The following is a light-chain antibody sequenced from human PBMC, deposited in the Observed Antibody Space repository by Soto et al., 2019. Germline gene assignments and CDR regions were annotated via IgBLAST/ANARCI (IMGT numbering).Light chain of an antibody. CDR1: STDVGAFRY. CDR3: QSYDSSLSGYV. V-gene: IGLV2-11*01. Sequence: SALTQPRSVSGSPGQSITISCTGTSTDVGAFRYVSWYQQHPGKAPKIIIYDVSERPSGVPDRFSGSKSGNTASLTISGLQTEDEADYYCQSYDSSLSGYVFGTGTKVTVL. CDR2: DVS. J-gene: IGLJ1*01.